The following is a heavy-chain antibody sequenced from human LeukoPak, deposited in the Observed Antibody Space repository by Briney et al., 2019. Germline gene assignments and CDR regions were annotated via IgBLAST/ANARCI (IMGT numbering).Heavy chain of an antibody. V-gene: IGHV4-59*01. CDR3: ARENAAVAGNYYYYYMDV. D-gene: IGHD6-19*01. Sequence: SETLSLTCTVSGASISSYYWSWIRQPPGKGLEWIGYIYYSGSTNYNPSLKSRVTISVDTSKNQFSLKLSSVTAADTAVYYCARENAAVAGNYYYYYMDVWGKGTTVTVSS. CDR1: GASISSYY. J-gene: IGHJ6*03. CDR2: IYYSGST.